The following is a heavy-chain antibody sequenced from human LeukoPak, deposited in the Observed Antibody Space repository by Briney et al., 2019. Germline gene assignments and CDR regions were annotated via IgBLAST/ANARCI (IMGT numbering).Heavy chain of an antibody. V-gene: IGHV3-30*04. Sequence: GGSLRLSCAASGFTFSSYAMHWVRQAPGKGLEWVAVISYDGSNKYYADSVKGRFTISRDNSKNTLYLQMNSLRAEDTAVYYCARDPAYGSGESGEFDPWGQGTLVTVSS. D-gene: IGHD3-10*01. J-gene: IGHJ5*02. CDR1: GFTFSSYA. CDR3: ARDPAYGSGESGEFDP. CDR2: ISYDGSNK.